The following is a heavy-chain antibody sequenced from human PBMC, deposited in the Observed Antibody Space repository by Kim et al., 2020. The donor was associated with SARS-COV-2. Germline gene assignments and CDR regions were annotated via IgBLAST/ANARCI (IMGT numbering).Heavy chain of an antibody. CDR3: ARALGHPGYSSSWYKY. J-gene: IGHJ4*01. D-gene: IGHD6-13*01. CDR2: INHSGST. CDR1: GGSFSGYY. V-gene: IGHV4-34*01. Sequence: SETLSLTCAVYGGSFSGYYWSWIRQPPGKGLVWIGEINHSGSTNYNPSLKSRVTISVDTSKNQFSLKLSSVTAADTAVYYCARALGHPGYSSSWYKYWG.